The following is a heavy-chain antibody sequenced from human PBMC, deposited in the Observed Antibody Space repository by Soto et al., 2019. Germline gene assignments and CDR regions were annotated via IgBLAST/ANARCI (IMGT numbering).Heavy chain of an antibody. CDR3: ARHTGAEKKDYYYCGMDV. D-gene: IGHD3-10*01. CDR2: IYPGDSDT. J-gene: IGHJ6*02. CDR1: GYSFTSYW. V-gene: IGHV5-51*01. Sequence: GESLKISCKGSGYSFTSYWIGWVRQMPGKGLEWMGIIYPGDSDTRYSPSFQGQVTISADKSISTAYLQWSSLKASDTAMYYCARHTGAEKKDYYYCGMDVWGQGTTVTVSS.